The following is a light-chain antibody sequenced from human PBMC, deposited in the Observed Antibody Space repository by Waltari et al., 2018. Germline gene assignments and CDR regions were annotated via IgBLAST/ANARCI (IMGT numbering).Light chain of an antibody. J-gene: IGKJ2*01. CDR1: QSVSSN. CDR2: GAS. Sequence: ETVMTQSPATLSVSPGERATLSCRASQSVSSNLAWYQQKPGQAPRLLMYGASTRATDIPARFSGSGSGTEFTLTISSLQSEDFAVYYCQQYYEWPRTFGQGTKLEI. CDR3: QQYYEWPRT. V-gene: IGKV3-15*01.